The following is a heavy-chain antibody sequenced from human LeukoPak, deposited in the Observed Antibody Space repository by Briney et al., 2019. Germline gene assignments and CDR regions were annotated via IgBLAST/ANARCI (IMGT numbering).Heavy chain of an antibody. CDR1: GFXFSSYP. CDR3: AKDGGPDFRERY. Sequence: GGSLRLSCAASGFXFSSYPITWVRQAPGKGLEWVSSISGSGGSTYYADSVKGRFTISRDNSKNTLYLQMNSLRGEDTAVYYCAKDGGPDFRERYWGQGTLVSVSS. D-gene: IGHD3-3*01. J-gene: IGHJ4*02. V-gene: IGHV3-23*01. CDR2: ISGSGGST.